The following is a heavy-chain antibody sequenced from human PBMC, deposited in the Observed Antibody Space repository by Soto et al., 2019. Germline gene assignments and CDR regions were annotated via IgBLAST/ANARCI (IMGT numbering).Heavy chain of an antibody. D-gene: IGHD3-3*01. CDR3: ARDAYYDFWSGYYTSWFDP. J-gene: IGHJ5*02. V-gene: IGHV1-18*04. CDR2: ISAYNGNT. Sequence: GASVKVSCKASGYTFTSYGISWVRQAPGQGLEWMGWISAYNGNTNYAQKLQGRVTMTTDTSTSTSYMELRSLRSDDTAVYYCARDAYYDFWSGYYTSWFDPWGQGTLVTVSS. CDR1: GYTFTSYG.